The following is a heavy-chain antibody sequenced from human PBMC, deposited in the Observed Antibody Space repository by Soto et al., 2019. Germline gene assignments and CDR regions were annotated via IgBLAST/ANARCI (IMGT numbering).Heavy chain of an antibody. D-gene: IGHD3-10*01. J-gene: IGHJ6*02. V-gene: IGHV4-59*01. CDR1: GGSISSYY. CDR2: IYYSGST. Sequence: SETLSLTCTVSGGSISSYYWSWIRQPPGKGLEWIGYIYYSGSTNYNPSLKSRVTISVDTSKNQFSLKLSSVTAADTAVYYCARGTSRESGGGEGYYGMDVWGQGTTVTVSS. CDR3: ARGTSRESGGGEGYYGMDV.